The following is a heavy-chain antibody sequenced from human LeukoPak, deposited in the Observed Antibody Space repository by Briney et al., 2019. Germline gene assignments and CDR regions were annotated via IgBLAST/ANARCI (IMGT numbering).Heavy chain of an antibody. D-gene: IGHD6-13*01. V-gene: IGHV1-2*02. Sequence: ASVKVSCKASGYIFSDYYMHWVRQAPGQGLEWLGWINPKSGAADYAQQFRGRVTMTRDTSINTDYMEMKRVTSDDTAVYYCAGGAEAETSPLDFWGQGTLVIVS. CDR1: GYIFSDYY. CDR3: AGGAEAETSPLDF. J-gene: IGHJ4*02. CDR2: INPKSGAA.